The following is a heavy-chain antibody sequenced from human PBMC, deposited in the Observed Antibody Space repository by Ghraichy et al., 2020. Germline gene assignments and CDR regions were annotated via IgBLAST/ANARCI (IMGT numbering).Heavy chain of an antibody. CDR2: VYTSGST. CDR3: ARDIRHPTYSSAWSFDY. V-gene: IGHV4-4*07. J-gene: IGHJ4*02. Sequence: SETLSLTCTVSGDSISPYYWSWIRQPAGKGLEWIGLVYTSGSTNYNPSLKSRVTMSVDTSKNQVSLKLTSVTAADTAVYYCARDIRHPTYSSAWSFDYWGQGTLVTVSS. CDR1: GDSISPYY. D-gene: IGHD6-19*01.